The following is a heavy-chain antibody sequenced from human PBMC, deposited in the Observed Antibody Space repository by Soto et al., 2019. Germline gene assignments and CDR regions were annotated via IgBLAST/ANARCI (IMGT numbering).Heavy chain of an antibody. D-gene: IGHD6-13*01. Sequence: VQLLESGGGLVQPGGSLRLSCAASGFTFSSYAMSWVRQAPGKGLEWVSAISGSGGSTYYADSVKGRFTISRDNSKNTLYLQMNSLRAEDTAVYYCARSSSYVDIHFDYWGQGTLVTVSS. CDR3: ARSSSYVDIHFDY. J-gene: IGHJ4*02. CDR2: ISGSGGST. V-gene: IGHV3-23*01. CDR1: GFTFSSYA.